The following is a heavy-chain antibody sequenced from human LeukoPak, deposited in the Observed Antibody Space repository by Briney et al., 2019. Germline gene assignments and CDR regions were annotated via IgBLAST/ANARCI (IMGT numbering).Heavy chain of an antibody. CDR1: GYTFTGYY. Sequence: ASVKVSGKASGYTFTGYYMHWVRQAPGQGLEWMGWINPNSGGTNYAQKFQGRVTMTRDTSISTAYMELSRLRSDDTAVYYCARGLPSPGDVWYLDYWGQGTLVTVSS. CDR2: INPNSGGT. CDR3: ARGLPSPGDVWYLDY. V-gene: IGHV1-2*02. D-gene: IGHD2-8*01. J-gene: IGHJ4*02.